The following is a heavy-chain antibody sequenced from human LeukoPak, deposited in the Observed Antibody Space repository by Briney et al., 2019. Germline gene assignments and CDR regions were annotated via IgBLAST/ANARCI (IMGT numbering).Heavy chain of an antibody. CDR3: ARGGYSSSSGSYYYHYGLDV. D-gene: IGHD6-6*01. CDR2: IYSGGDT. V-gene: IGHV3-66*01. CDR1: GFTVSSTY. Sequence: AGGSLRLSCAASGFTVSSTYMTWVRQAPGKGLEWASVIYSGGDTYYADSVKGRFTISRDNSKNTLYLQMNSLRAEDTAVYYCARGGYSSSSGSYYYHYGLDVWGQGTTVTVSS. J-gene: IGHJ6*02.